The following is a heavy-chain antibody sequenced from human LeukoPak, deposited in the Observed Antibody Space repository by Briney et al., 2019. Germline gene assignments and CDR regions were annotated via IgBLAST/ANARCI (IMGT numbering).Heavy chain of an antibody. CDR2: ISSSSSYI. J-gene: IGHJ4*02. V-gene: IGHV3-21*01. CDR1: GFTFSSYS. CDR3: ARDTGSNYETFDY. Sequence: GGSLRLSCAASGFTFSSYSMNWVRQAPGKGLEWVSSISSSSSYIYYADSVKGRFTIPRDNAKNSLYLQMNSLRAEDTAVYYCARDTGSNYETFDYWGQGTLVTVSS. D-gene: IGHD4-11*01.